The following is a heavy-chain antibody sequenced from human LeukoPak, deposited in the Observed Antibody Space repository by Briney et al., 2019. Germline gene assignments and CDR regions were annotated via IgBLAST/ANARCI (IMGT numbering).Heavy chain of an antibody. J-gene: IGHJ5*02. CDR3: ARGHMIKYYDYVWGSRFDP. Sequence: PSETLSLTCTVSGGFISSSSYYWGWIRQPPGKGLEWIGSIYYSGSTYYNPSLKSRVTISVDTSKNQFSLKLSSVTAADTAVYYCARGHMIKYYDYVWGSRFDPWGQGTLVTVSS. CDR2: IYYSGST. V-gene: IGHV4-39*07. CDR1: GGFISSSSYY. D-gene: IGHD3-16*01.